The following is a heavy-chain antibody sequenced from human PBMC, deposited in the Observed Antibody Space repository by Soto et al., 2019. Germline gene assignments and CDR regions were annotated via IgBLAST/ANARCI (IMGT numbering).Heavy chain of an antibody. CDR2: IKSKTDGGTT. CDR3: TTGDSGSYYDYYYYGMDV. Sequence: GGSLGLSCAASGFTFSNAWMNWVRQAPGKGLEWVGRIKSKTDGGTTDYAAPVKGRFTISRDDSKNTLYLQMNSLKTEDTAVYYCTTGDSGSYYDYYYYGMDVWGQGTTVTVSS. CDR1: GFTFSNAW. D-gene: IGHD1-26*01. V-gene: IGHV3-15*07. J-gene: IGHJ6*02.